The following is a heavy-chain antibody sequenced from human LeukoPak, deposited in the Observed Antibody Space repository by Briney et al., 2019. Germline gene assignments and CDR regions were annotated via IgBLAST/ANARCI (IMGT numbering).Heavy chain of an antibody. Sequence: SVKVSCKASGGTFNSYAISWVRQAPGQGLEWMGGIIPIFGTANHAQKFQGRVTITADESTSTAYMELSSLRSEDTAVYYCARLGQGSSSTGDYWGQGTLVTVSS. D-gene: IGHD2-2*01. J-gene: IGHJ4*02. CDR1: GGTFNSYA. CDR3: ARLGQGSSSTGDY. CDR2: IIPIFGTA. V-gene: IGHV1-69*13.